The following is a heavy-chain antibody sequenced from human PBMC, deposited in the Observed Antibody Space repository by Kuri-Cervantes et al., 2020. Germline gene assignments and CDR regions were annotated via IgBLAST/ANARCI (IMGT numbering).Heavy chain of an antibody. CDR1: GFTFSSYS. V-gene: IGHV3-48*01. CDR2: ISSSSSTI. D-gene: IGHD3-22*01. CDR3: AKGTGWDYYDSSGYSYFDY. J-gene: IGHJ4*02. Sequence: GESLKISCAASGFTFSSYSMNWVRQAPGKGLEWVSYISSSSSTIYYADSVKGRFTISRDNAKNSLYLQMNSLRAEDTAVYYCAKGTGWDYYDSSGYSYFDYWGQGTLVTVSS.